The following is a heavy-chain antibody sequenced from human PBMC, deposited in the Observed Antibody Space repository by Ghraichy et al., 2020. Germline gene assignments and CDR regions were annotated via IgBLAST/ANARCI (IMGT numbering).Heavy chain of an antibody. Sequence: ETLSLTCAASGLTFSTYWMHWVRQAPGKGLVWVSRINSDGSSTSYADSVKGRFTISRDNAKNTLYLQMNSLRVEDTAVYYCARFKDEYNYYYYGMDVWGQGTTVTVSS. V-gene: IGHV3-74*01. D-gene: IGHD5-24*01. CDR1: GLTFSTYW. J-gene: IGHJ6*02. CDR2: INSDGSST. CDR3: ARFKDEYNYYYYGMDV.